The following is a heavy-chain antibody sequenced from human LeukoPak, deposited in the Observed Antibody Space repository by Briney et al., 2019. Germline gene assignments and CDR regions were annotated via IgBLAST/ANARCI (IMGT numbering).Heavy chain of an antibody. CDR2: TNHSGST. J-gene: IGHJ6*03. Sequence: SETLSLTCAVYGGSFSGYYWSWIRQPPGKGLEWIGETNHSGSTNYNPSLKSRVTISVDTSKNQFSLKLSSVTAADTAVYYCAGGSRDWNYFSDYYYYMDVWGKGTTVTVSS. D-gene: IGHD1-7*01. CDR1: GGSFSGYY. V-gene: IGHV4-34*01. CDR3: AGGSRDWNYFSDYYYYMDV.